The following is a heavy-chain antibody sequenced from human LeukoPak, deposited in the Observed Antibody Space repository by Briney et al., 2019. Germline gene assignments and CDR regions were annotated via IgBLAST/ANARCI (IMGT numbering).Heavy chain of an antibody. CDR1: GFTVSSNY. J-gene: IGHJ4*02. V-gene: IGHV3-21*01. CDR2: ISISSNYI. D-gene: IGHD4-23*01. CDR3: ARGGSYGGYHSY. Sequence: NPGGSLRLSCAASGFTVSSNYMSWVRQAPGKGLEWVSSISISSNYIYYTDSVKGRFTISRDNAKNSLYLQMNSLRAEDTALYYCARGGSYGGYHSYWGQGTLVTVSS.